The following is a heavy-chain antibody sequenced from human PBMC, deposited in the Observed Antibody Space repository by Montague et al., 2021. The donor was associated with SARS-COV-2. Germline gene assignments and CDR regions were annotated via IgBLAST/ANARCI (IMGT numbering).Heavy chain of an antibody. CDR3: AKLSGGSYLHYFEY. V-gene: IGHV3-23*01. CDR2: ISGNGDPDTT. J-gene: IGHJ4*02. D-gene: IGHD1-26*01. Sequence: SLRLSCATSGFTFRNYAMTWVRQAPGKGLEWVSTISGNGDPDTTYYADSVKGRFTISRDISKNTLYLQMNSLRAEDTAVYYCAKLSGGSYLHYFEYWGQETLVTVSS. CDR1: GFTFRNYA.